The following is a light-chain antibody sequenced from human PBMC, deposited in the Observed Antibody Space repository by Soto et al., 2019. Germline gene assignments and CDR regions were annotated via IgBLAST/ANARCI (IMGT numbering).Light chain of an antibody. CDR3: QQRSNWPST. V-gene: IGKV3-11*01. CDR1: QSVNSY. Sequence: EIVLTQSPATLSLSPGERATISCRASQSVNSYLAWYQQKPSQAPRLLIYDASNRATGIPARFSGNGSGTNFTLTISSLVPEDFAVYYCQQRSNWPSTFGGGTKVDIK. J-gene: IGKJ4*01. CDR2: DAS.